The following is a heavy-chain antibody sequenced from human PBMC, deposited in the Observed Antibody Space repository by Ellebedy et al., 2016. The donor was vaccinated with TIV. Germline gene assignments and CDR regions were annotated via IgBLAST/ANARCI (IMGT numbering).Heavy chain of an antibody. Sequence: PGGSLRLSCAASGFTVGTNYMTWVRQAPGKGLEWVLVIYNGGSTYYDDSVKGRFTISRDNSKNTLYLQMNSLRAEGTAVYYCSRGYYNFWRKGNSNGQSYFDLWGRGTLVTVSS. V-gene: IGHV3-53*01. CDR2: IYNGGST. D-gene: IGHD3-3*01. CDR3: SRGYYNFWRKGNSNGQSYFDL. CDR1: GFTVGTNY. J-gene: IGHJ2*01.